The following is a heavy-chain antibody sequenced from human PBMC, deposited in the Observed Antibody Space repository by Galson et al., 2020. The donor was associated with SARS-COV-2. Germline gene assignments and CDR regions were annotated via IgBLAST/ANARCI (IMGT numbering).Heavy chain of an antibody. J-gene: IGHJ4*02. Sequence: GESLKISCAASGFTFSSYAMHWVRQAPGKGLEWVADISYDGSNKYYADSVKGRFTISRDNSKNTLYLQMNSLRAEDTAVYYCARVGNGGYRGPFDYWGQGTLVTVSS. D-gene: IGHD5-12*01. CDR2: ISYDGSNK. CDR3: ARVGNGGYRGPFDY. CDR1: GFTFSSYA. V-gene: IGHV3-30*04.